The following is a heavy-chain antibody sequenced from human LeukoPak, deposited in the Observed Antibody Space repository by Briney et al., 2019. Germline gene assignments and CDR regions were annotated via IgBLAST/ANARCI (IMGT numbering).Heavy chain of an antibody. CDR1: GYRLTSYW. CDR2: IYPGDSDT. D-gene: IGHD5-18*01. CDR3: ASVDTAMVDYYFDY. J-gene: IGHJ4*02. Sequence: ISCMGSGYRLTSYWIFRLRQMPRNPLEGTGIIYPGDSDTRYSPSFQGQVTISADKSISTAYLQWSSLKASDTAMYYCASVDTAMVDYYFDYWGQGTLVTVSS. V-gene: IGHV5-51*01.